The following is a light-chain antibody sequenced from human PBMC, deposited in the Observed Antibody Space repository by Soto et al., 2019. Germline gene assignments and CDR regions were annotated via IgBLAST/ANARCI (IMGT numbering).Light chain of an antibody. CDR1: QRVLYSSNNKNY. CDR3: QQYYSTPQT. CDR2: WAS. Sequence: DIVMTQSPDCLAVSLGERAAINCKSSQRVLYSSNNKNYLAWYQQKPGQPPKLLIYWASTRESGVPDRFSGSGSGTDFTLTISSLQAEDVAVYYCQQYYSTPQTFGQGTKVEIK. V-gene: IGKV4-1*01. J-gene: IGKJ1*01.